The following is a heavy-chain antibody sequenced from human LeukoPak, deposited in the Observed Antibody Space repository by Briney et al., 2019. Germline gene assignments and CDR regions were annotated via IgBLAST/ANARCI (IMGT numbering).Heavy chain of an antibody. CDR2: ISYDGSNK. V-gene: IGHV3-30*18. J-gene: IGHJ4*02. D-gene: IGHD3-22*01. CDR3: AKVPYYYDSSDESVGDY. Sequence: GGSLRLSCAASGFTFSSYGMHWVRQAPGKGLEWVAVISYDGSNKYYADSVKGLFTISRDNSKNTLYLQMNSLRAKDTAVYYCAKVPYYYDSSDESVGDYWGQGTLVTVSS. CDR1: GFTFSSYG.